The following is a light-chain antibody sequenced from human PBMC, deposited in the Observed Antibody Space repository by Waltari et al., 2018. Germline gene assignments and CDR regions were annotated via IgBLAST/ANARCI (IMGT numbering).Light chain of an antibody. J-gene: IGKJ4*01. CDR3: QQYNNWPPLT. Sequence: EIVMTQSPATLSVSPGERATLSCRASQSVSSNLAWYQQKTGQAPRPLIYGASTRATGIPARFSGSGSGTEFTLTISSLQSEDFAVYYCQQYNNWPPLTFGGGTKVEIK. V-gene: IGKV3-15*01. CDR2: GAS. CDR1: QSVSSN.